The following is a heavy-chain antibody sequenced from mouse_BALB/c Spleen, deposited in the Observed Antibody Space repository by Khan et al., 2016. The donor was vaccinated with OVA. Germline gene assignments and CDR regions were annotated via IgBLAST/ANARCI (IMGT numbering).Heavy chain of an antibody. J-gene: IGHJ1*01. D-gene: IGHD1-1*02. CDR1: GYTFKNYG. CDR3: ASGGYWYFDV. CDR2: INTYNGEP. Sequence: QIQLVQSGPELKKPGETVKISCKASGYTFKNYGMNWVKQAPGKGLKWMGWINTYNGEPTYADDFKGRFAFSLETSASTAYLQINNLKNEDTATYFCASGGYWYFDVWGAGTTVTVSS. V-gene: IGHV9-3-1*01.